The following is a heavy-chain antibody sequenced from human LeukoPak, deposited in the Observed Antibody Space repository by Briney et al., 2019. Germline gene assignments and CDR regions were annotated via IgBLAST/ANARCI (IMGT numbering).Heavy chain of an antibody. CDR3: ARDPGGASSIFGVPEEDY. D-gene: IGHD3-3*01. Sequence: GGSLRLSCAASGFTSSSYSMNWVRQAPGKGLEWVSSISSSSSYIYYADSVKGRFTISRDNAKNSLYLQMNSLRAEDTAVYYCARDPGGASSIFGVPEEDYWGQGTLVTVSS. CDR2: ISSSSSYI. J-gene: IGHJ4*02. CDR1: GFTSSSYS. V-gene: IGHV3-21*01.